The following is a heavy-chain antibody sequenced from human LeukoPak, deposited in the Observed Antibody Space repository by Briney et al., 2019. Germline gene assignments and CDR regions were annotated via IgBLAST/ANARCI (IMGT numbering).Heavy chain of an antibody. CDR3: TTDPGYRGLYYFDY. J-gene: IGHJ4*02. V-gene: IGHV3-15*01. CDR1: GFPFTNAC. D-gene: IGHD5-12*01. CDR2: IRSTNNGGTT. Sequence: KPGGSLRLSCTASGFPFTNACMSWLRRATGKGLEWVGRIRSTNNGGTTDYAAPVRGRFSISRDDSKSTLYLQMNSLKTEDTAVYYCTTDPGYRGLYYFDYWGQGTLVTVSS.